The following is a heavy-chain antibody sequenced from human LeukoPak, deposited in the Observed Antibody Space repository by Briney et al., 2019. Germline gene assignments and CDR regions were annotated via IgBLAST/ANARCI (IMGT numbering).Heavy chain of an antibody. D-gene: IGHD3-10*01. CDR1: GGSISSYY. Sequence: SETLSLTCTVSGGSISSYYWSRIRQPPGKGLEWIGYIYYSGSTNYNPSLKSRVTISVDTSKNQFSLKLSSVTAADTAVYYCAKPLYASGSYHFDSWGLRTLVTVSS. CDR3: AKPLYASGSYHFDS. J-gene: IGHJ5*01. V-gene: IGHV4-59*01. CDR2: IYYSGST.